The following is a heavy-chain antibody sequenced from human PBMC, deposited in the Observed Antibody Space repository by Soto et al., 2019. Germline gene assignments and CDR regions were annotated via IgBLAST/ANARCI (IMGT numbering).Heavy chain of an antibody. CDR1: GGTFSSYT. CDR2: IIPILGIA. CDR3: ARAMIVVVTDWYFDL. D-gene: IGHD3-22*01. V-gene: IGHV1-69*02. Sequence: QVQLVQSGAEVKKPGSSVKVSCKASGGTFSSYTISWVRQAPGQGLEWMGRIIPILGIANYAQKFQGRVTITADKSTSTGYMELSSLRSEDTAVYYCARAMIVVVTDWYFDLWGRGTLVTVSS. J-gene: IGHJ2*01.